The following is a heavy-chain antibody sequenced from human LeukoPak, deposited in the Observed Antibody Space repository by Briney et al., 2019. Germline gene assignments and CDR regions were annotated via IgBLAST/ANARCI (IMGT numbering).Heavy chain of an antibody. V-gene: IGHV3-53*01. D-gene: IGHD3-10*01. CDR3: ARGGGNTRFDY. Sequence: GGSLRLSCAGSGFTVSGSYLSWVRQPPGKGLEWVSIIYTSGGTYYADSVKGRFTISRDNSKNTLYLQMNSLRAEDTAVYYCARGGGNTRFDYWGQGTLVTGSS. J-gene: IGHJ4*02. CDR2: IYTSGGT. CDR1: GFTVSGSY.